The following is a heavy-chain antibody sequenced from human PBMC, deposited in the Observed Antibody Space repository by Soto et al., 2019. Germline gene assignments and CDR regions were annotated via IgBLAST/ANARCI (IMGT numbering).Heavy chain of an antibody. D-gene: IGHD6-6*01. CDR2: IYSGGST. V-gene: IGHV3-53*01. CDR1: GFTVSSNY. J-gene: IGHJ6*02. CDR3: ARESGSLYYYYGMDV. Sequence: GGSLRLSCAASGFTVSSNYMSWVRQAPGKGLEWVSVIYSGGSTYYADSVKGRFTISRDNSKNTLYLQMNSLRAEDTAAYYCARESGSLYYYYGMDVWGQGTTVTVSS.